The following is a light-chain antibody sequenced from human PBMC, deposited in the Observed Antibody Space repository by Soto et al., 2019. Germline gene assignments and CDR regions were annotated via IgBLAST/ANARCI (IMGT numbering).Light chain of an antibody. V-gene: IGLV2-14*03. Sequence: QSALTQPASVSGSPGQSITISCTGGSTDVGAYNYVSWYQQHPGKAPKVIIYDVINRPSGVSTRFSASKSGNTASLTISGLRAEDEADYYCSSYTSSNTYVFGTGTKLTVL. CDR2: DVI. CDR1: STDVGAYNY. CDR3: SSYTSSNTYV. J-gene: IGLJ1*01.